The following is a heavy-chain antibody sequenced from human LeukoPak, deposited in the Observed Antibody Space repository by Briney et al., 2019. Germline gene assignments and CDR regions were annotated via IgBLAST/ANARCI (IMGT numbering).Heavy chain of an antibody. Sequence: SETLSLTCTVSGGSISSYYWSWIRQPPGKGLEWIGYIYYSGSTNYNPSLKSRVTISVDTSKNQFSLKLSSVTAADTAVYYCARAYGGFEYYYGMDVWGQGTTVTVSS. CDR2: IYYSGST. J-gene: IGHJ6*02. CDR1: GGSISSYY. V-gene: IGHV4-59*08. CDR3: ARAYGGFEYYYGMDV. D-gene: IGHD4-17*01.